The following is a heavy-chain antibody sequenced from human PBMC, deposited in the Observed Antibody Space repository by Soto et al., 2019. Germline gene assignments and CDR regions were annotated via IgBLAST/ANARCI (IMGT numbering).Heavy chain of an antibody. CDR2: ISTYSGDT. D-gene: IGHD5-12*01. V-gene: IGHV1-18*01. CDR1: GYTFFTYD. Sequence: ASVKVSCKASGYTFFTYDISWVRQAPGQGLEWMGWISTYSGDTKYAQKFQGRVTMTTDTSTTTAYLELRSLRSDDTAVYYCARHHGPTTSENWFDPWGQGTLVTVYS. J-gene: IGHJ5*02. CDR3: ARHHGPTTSENWFDP.